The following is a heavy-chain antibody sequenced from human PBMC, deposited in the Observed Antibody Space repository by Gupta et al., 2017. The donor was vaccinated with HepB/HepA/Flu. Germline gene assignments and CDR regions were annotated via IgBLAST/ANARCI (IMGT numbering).Heavy chain of an antibody. D-gene: IGHD3-10*01. CDR3: ATEGALYGSGIDY. CDR1: GETFSTYA. J-gene: IGHJ4*02. CDR2: IIPDFATS. V-gene: IGHV1-69*01. Sequence: QVQLVQSGAEVKKPGSSVKVSCKASGETFSTYAITWVRQAPGQGLEWVGGIIPDFATSNYAQKFQGRVSITADESTSTAYMELSSLRPEDTAVYYCATEGALYGSGIDYWGQGTLVTVSS.